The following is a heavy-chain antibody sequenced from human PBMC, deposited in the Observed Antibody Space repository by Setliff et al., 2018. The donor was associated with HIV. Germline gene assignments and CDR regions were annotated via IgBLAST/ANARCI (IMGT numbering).Heavy chain of an antibody. Sequence: PSETLSLTCTVSGGSISSSSYYWGWIRQPPGKGLEWIGSIYYSGSTYYNPSLKSRVTISVDTSKNQFSLELISVTAADTAVYYCAGGPGTTSIDYWAQGTLVTVSS. V-gene: IGHV4-39*01. J-gene: IGHJ4*02. D-gene: IGHD1-26*01. CDR3: AGGPGTTSIDY. CDR2: IYYSGST. CDR1: GGSISSSSYY.